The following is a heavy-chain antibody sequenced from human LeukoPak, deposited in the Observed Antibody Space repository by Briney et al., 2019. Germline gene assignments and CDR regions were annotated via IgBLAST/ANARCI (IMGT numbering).Heavy chain of an antibody. J-gene: IGHJ5*02. CDR1: GGTFSSYA. CDR3: AREYSSSRRRGSWFDP. D-gene: IGHD6-6*01. Sequence: ASVKVSCKASGGTFSSYAISWVRQAPGQGLEWMGGIVPIFGTANYAQKFQGRVTTTTDESTSTAYMELSSLRSEDTAVYYCAREYSSSRRRGSWFDPWGQGTLVTVSS. CDR2: IVPIFGTA. V-gene: IGHV1-69*05.